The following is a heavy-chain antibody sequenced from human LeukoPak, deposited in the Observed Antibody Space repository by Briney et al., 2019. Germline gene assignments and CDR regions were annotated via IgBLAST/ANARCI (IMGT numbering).Heavy chain of an antibody. Sequence: GGSLRLSCAASGFTFSDHYMDWVRQAPGEGLEWVGRSRNKANGYTTEYAASVKGRFTISRDDSKNSLYLQMNSLETEDTAVYYCARAGLVVVTAKKYDAFDVWGQGTMVTVSS. CDR1: GFTFSDHY. D-gene: IGHD2-21*02. V-gene: IGHV3-72*01. CDR3: ARAGLVVVTAKKYDAFDV. CDR2: SRNKANGYTT. J-gene: IGHJ3*01.